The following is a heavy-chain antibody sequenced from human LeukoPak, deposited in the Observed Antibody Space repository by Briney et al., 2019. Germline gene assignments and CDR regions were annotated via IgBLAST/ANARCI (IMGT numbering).Heavy chain of an antibody. V-gene: IGHV4-38-2*02. CDR2: IFHSGST. Sequence: PSETLSLTCTVSGYSISSGYYWGWVRQPPGKGLEWIGSIFHSGSTYYNPSLKSRVTISVDTSTNQFSLKLTSVTAADTAVYYCARGQLQNYYETSGDPDYWGQGILVTVSS. D-gene: IGHD3-22*01. J-gene: IGHJ4*02. CDR1: GYSISSGYY. CDR3: ARGQLQNYYETSGDPDY.